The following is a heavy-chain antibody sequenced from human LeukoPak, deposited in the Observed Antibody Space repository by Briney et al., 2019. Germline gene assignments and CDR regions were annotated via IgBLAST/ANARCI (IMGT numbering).Heavy chain of an antibody. CDR3: AKDSHSRWLQFSGAFDI. V-gene: IGHV3-30*02. Sequence: PGGSLRLSCAASRFTFSNYGMHWVRQTPGKGLEWVAFIRYDGSNKYYADPVKGRFTISRDYSKNTLYLQMNSLRAEDTAVYYCAKDSHSRWLQFSGAFDIRGLGTMVTVSS. D-gene: IGHD5-24*01. CDR2: IRYDGSNK. J-gene: IGHJ3*02. CDR1: RFTFSNYG.